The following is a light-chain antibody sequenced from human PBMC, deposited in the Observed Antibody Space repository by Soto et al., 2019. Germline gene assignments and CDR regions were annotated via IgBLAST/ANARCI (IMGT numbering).Light chain of an antibody. CDR3: MQSIQRRIT. J-gene: IGKJ5*01. CDR1: QSLPHSSGYIY. CDR2: EVS. Sequence: EIVLTQSPLSLPVTPGEPASISCRSSQSLPHSSGYIYLYWYLQKPGQPPQLLIYEVSNRFSGVPDRFSGSGSGTDFTLKISRVEAEDVGVYYCMQSIQRRITFGQGTRLEIK. V-gene: IGKV2D-29*01.